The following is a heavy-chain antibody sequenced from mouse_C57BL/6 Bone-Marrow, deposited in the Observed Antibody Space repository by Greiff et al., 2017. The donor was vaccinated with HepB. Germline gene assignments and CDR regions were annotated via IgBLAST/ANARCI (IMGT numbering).Heavy chain of an antibody. V-gene: IGHV3-6*01. CDR3: ARDGDKGYNYAMDY. CDR1: GYSITSGYY. D-gene: IGHD2-2*01. Sequence: EVHLVESGPGLVKPSQSLSLTCSVTGYSITSGYYWNWIRQFPGNKLEWMGYISYDGSNNYNPSLKNRISITRDTSKNQFFLKLNSVTTEDTATYYCARDGDKGYNYAMDYWGQGTSVTVSS. J-gene: IGHJ4*01. CDR2: ISYDGSN.